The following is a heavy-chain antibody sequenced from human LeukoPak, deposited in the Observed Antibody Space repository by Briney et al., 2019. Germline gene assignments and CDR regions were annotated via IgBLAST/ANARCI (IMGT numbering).Heavy chain of an antibody. CDR3: ASSGDRLSAFDP. CDR1: GGSISSYY. Sequence: SETLSLTCTVSGGSISSYYWNWIRQPPVKGXXWIGYIYYNGSTNYNPSLKSRVTISVDSSKNQFSLKLSSVTAADTAVYYCASSGDRLSAFDPWGQGTLVTVSS. V-gene: IGHV4-59*01. J-gene: IGHJ5*02. D-gene: IGHD7-27*01. CDR2: IYYNGST.